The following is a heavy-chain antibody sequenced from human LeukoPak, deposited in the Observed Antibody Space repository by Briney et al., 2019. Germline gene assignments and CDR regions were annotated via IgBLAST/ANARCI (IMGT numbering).Heavy chain of an antibody. CDR3: VRYSGDADY. J-gene: IGHJ4*02. CDR1: GFTFGDYA. D-gene: IGHD5-12*01. V-gene: IGHV3-49*03. Sequence: GGSLRLSCTASGFTFGDYAMSWFRQAPGKGLEWVGFIRSKVYGGTTEYAASVKGRFTISRDDSKSIAYLQMNSLKSEDAAVYYCVRYSGDADYWGQGTLVTVSS. CDR2: IRSKVYGGTT.